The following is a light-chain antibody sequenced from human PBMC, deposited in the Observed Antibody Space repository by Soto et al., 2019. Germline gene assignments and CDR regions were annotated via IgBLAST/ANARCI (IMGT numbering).Light chain of an antibody. CDR2: WAS. CDR3: QQYYRTPLT. CDR1: QSVLSSNNKNY. J-gene: IGKJ1*01. Sequence: DIVMTQSPDSLAVSLGERATINCKSSQSVLSSNNKNYLAWYQQKPGQPPKLLIYWASTRESGVPARFSGSGSGTDFTLTISSLQAEDVAGYYCQQYYRTPLTFGQGTKVEIK. V-gene: IGKV4-1*01.